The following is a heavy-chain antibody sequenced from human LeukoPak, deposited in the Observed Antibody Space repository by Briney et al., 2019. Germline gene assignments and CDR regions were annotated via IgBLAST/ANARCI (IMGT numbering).Heavy chain of an antibody. V-gene: IGHV4-4*02. CDR2: IFHSGST. D-gene: IGHD1-1*01. Sequence: SGTLSLTCAVSSGSIFSSNWWSWVRQPPGKGLEWIGQIFHSGSTTYSPSLKSRVTISVDTSKNQFSLKLSSVTAADTAVYYCARRPRSLASFWASGIIGYFDYWGQGTLVTVSS. CDR3: ARRPRSLASFWASGIIGYFDY. CDR1: SGSIFSSNW. J-gene: IGHJ4*02.